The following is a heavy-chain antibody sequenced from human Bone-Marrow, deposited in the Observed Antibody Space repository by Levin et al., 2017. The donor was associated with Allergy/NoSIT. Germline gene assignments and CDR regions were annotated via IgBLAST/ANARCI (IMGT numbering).Heavy chain of an antibody. CDR1: GFSLSSSPVG. D-gene: IGHD6-19*01. CDR3: ANRDRAGYRSGWETFYLDY. Sequence: SGPTLVKPTQTLSLTCTFSGFSLSSSPVGVAWIRQPPGKALEWLAVVYWDDDKRYNPSLRSRLTITKDTSKNQVVLTVTNMDPADTATYFCANRDRAGYRSGWETFYLDYWGQGILVTVSS. J-gene: IGHJ4*02. V-gene: IGHV2-5*02. CDR2: VYWDDDK.